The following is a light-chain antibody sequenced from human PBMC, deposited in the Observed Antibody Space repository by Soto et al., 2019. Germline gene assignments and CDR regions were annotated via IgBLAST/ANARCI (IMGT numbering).Light chain of an antibody. CDR1: QSVSSY. CDR2: DAS. J-gene: IGKJ5*01. V-gene: IGKV3-11*01. Sequence: EIVLTQSQATLSLSPGERATLSCRASQSVSSYLAWYQQKPGQAPRLLIYDASNRAPGIPARVSGSGSGTDFTLTISSLEPEDFAVYYCQQRSNWPPITFGQGTRLEIK. CDR3: QQRSNWPPIT.